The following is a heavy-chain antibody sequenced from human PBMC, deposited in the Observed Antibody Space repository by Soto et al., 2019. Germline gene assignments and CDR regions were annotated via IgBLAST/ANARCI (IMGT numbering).Heavy chain of an antibody. CDR2: INSDGSST. V-gene: IGHV3-74*01. Sequence: EVQLVESGGGLVQPGGSLRLSCAASGFTFSSYWMYWVRQAPGKGLVWVSRINSDGSSTSYADSVKGRFTISRDNAKNTQYLQMNSLRAEETAVYYCVRTSLVVAAATREDYWGQGTLVTVSS. CDR1: GFTFSSYW. CDR3: VRTSLVVAAATREDY. J-gene: IGHJ4*02. D-gene: IGHD2-15*01.